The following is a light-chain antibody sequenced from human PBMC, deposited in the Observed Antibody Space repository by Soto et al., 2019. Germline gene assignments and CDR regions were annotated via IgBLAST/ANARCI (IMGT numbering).Light chain of an antibody. Sequence: QSALTQPASVSGSPGQSITISCTGVSSDVWSYDLVSWYQQHPDKAPQLMIYGVTKRPSGVSNRFSGSKSGNTASLTISGLQTEDEADYYCCSYAGRSHYVFGTGTKVTVL. CDR2: GVT. J-gene: IGLJ1*01. CDR1: SSDVWSYDL. CDR3: CSYAGRSHYV. V-gene: IGLV2-23*02.